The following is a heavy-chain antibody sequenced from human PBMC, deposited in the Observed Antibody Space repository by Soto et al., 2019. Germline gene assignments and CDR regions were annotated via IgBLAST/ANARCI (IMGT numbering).Heavy chain of an antibody. J-gene: IGHJ4*02. V-gene: IGHV3-30*18. CDR2: ITYDGSFQ. D-gene: IGHD1-7*01. CDR3: AKDRVGGTFYTPLAF. CDR1: RFSFGNYG. Sequence: TMRLACQASRFSFGNYGMQWVRQAPGKGLEWVAVITYDGSFQYYADSVKGRFMISRDNSKNTLSLHLNTLKPEDTAVYHCAKDRVGGTFYTPLAFWGQGTLVTVSS.